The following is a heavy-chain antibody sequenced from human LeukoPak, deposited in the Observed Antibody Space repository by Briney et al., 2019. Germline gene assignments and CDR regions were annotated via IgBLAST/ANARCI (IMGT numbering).Heavy chain of an antibody. CDR1: GFTFSSYS. J-gene: IGHJ6*03. Sequence: GGSLRLSCAASGFTFSSYSMNWVRQAPGKGLEWVSSISSSSSYIYYADSVKGRFTISRDNSKNTLYVQMNSLRVEDTAVYYCAKGGFVDIVAPITGEVDYHYYYMDVWGKGTTVTISS. CDR2: ISSSSSYI. V-gene: IGHV3-21*01. CDR3: AKGGFVDIVAPITGEVDYHYYYMDV. D-gene: IGHD5-12*01.